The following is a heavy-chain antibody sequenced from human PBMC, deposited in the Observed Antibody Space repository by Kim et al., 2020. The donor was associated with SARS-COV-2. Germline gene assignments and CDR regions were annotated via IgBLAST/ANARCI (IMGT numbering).Heavy chain of an antibody. J-gene: IGHJ4*02. D-gene: IGHD3-3*01. V-gene: IGHV3-23*01. CDR3: AKDPHYDFWSGYYFDY. Sequence: VKGRVTNSRDNSKNTLYVQMNSLRAEDTAVYYCAKDPHYDFWSGYYFDYWGQGTLVTVSS.